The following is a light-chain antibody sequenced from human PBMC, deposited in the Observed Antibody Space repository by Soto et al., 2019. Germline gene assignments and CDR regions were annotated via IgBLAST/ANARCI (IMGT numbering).Light chain of an antibody. CDR2: EVS. CDR3: SSYGGNNNVV. V-gene: IGLV2-8*01. CDR1: SSVVGGYNY. Sequence: QSALTQPPSASGSPGQSVTISCTGTSSVVGGYNYVSWYQQHPGKAPKFMIYEVSKRPSGVPDRFSGSKSGNTASLTVSGLQPEDEADYYCSSYGGNNNVVFGGGTKVTVL. J-gene: IGLJ2*01.